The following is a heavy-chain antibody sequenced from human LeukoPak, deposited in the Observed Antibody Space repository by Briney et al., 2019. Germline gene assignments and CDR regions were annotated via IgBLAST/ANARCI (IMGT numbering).Heavy chain of an antibody. CDR1: GFTFSSYG. CDR3: ARGGPLFLPLYYFDY. CDR2: IWYDGSNK. Sequence: PGRSLRLSCAASGFTFSSYGMHWVRQAPGKGLEWVAVIWYDGSNKYYADSVKGRFTISRDNSKNTLYLQMNSLRAEDTAVYYCARGGPLFLPLYYFDYWGQGTLAPVSS. V-gene: IGHV3-33*01. D-gene: IGHD2/OR15-2a*01. J-gene: IGHJ4*02.